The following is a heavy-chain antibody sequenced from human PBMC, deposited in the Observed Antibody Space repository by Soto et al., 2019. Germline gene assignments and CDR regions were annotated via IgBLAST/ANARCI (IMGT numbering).Heavy chain of an antibody. J-gene: IGHJ6*01. Sequence: PVGSLRLSCASSVFTFSSYGMHWVRQSPGKGLEWVAVISYDGSNKYYADSVKGRFTISRDNSKNTLYLQMNSLRAEDTAVYYCAKPWSDFWSHKGHRRCGMEVWGQGTTVTLPS. CDR3: AKPWSDFWSHKGHRRCGMEV. D-gene: IGHD3-3*01. CDR2: ISYDGSNK. V-gene: IGHV3-30*18. CDR1: VFTFSSYG.